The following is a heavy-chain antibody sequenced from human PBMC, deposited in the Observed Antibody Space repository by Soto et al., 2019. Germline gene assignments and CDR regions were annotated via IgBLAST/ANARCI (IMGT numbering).Heavy chain of an antibody. V-gene: IGHV2-70*11. CDR3: ARRYCSGGSCSDNAY. Sequence: SGPTLVNPTQTLTLTCTFSGFSLSTSGMCVSWIRQPPGKALEWLARIDWDDDKYYSTSLKTRLTISKDTSKNQVVLTMTNMDPVDTATYYCARRYCSGGSCSDNAYWGQGTLVTVSS. CDR1: GFSLSTSGMC. CDR2: IDWDDDK. D-gene: IGHD2-15*01. J-gene: IGHJ4*02.